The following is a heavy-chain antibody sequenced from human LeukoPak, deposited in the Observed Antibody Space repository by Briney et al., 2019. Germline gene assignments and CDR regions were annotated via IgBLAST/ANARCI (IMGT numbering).Heavy chain of an antibody. J-gene: IGHJ4*02. V-gene: IGHV3-30*18. CDR3: AKDGLWFGDLTYFDY. D-gene: IGHD3-10*01. CDR2: ISHDGSYE. Sequence: GGSLRLSCAGSGFTFSSFGMHRVRQAPGKGLEGLAVISHDGSYEYYADSMKGRFTISRHTSKNTLYLQMNSLRAEDTAVYYCAKDGLWFGDLTYFDYWGQGVLVTVSS. CDR1: GFTFSSFG.